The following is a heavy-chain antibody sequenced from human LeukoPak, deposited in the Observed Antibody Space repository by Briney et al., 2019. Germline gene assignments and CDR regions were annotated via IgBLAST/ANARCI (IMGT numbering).Heavy chain of an antibody. J-gene: IGHJ6*02. CDR2: ISPGTI. CDR3: TRDGRVAYEMDV. CDR1: GFTFSNYA. D-gene: IGHD2-15*01. Sequence: GSLRLSCEASGFTFSNYAMSWVRQAPGKGLEWVSYISPGTIYYADSVKGRFTISRDNAKNSLYLQMNSLRAEDTAVYYCTRDGRVAYEMDVWGQGTTVTVSS. V-gene: IGHV3-48*01.